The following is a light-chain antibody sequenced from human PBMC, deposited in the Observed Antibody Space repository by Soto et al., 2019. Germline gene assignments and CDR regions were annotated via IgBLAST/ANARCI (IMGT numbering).Light chain of an antibody. CDR3: ETWDSNTWV. V-gene: IGLV4-60*02. J-gene: IGLJ3*02. Sequence: QAVLTQSSSASASLGSSVKLTCTLSSGHSIYIIALHQQQPGKAPRYLMNLEGSGSYNKGSGVPDRFSGSSSGADRYLTISNLPFEDEADYYCETWDSNTWVFGGGTKLTVL. CDR2: LEGSGSY. CDR1: SGHSIYI.